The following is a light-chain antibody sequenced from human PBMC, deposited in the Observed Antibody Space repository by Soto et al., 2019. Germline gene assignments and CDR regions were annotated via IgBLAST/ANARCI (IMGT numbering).Light chain of an antibody. V-gene: IGKV1-5*01. CDR3: RQYNSYSQT. CDR1: QSNSSW. J-gene: IGKJ1*01. CDR2: DAS. Sequence: DIQMTQSPSTLSASVGDRVTITCRASQSNSSWLAWYQQKPGKAPKLLIYDASSLESGVPSRFSGSGSGTEFTLTISSLQPDDFATYYCRQYNSYSQTFGQGTKVEIK.